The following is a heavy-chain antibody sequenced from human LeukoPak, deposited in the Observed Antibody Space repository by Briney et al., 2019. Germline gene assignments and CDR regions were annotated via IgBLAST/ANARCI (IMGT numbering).Heavy chain of an antibody. J-gene: IGHJ4*02. Sequence: SQTLSLTCAVSGGSISSGGYSWSWIRQPPGKGLEWIGYIYHSGSTYYNPSLKSRVTISADTSKNQFSLKLSSVTAADTAVYYCARKYYYDSSGYGFDYWGQGTLVTVSS. CDR1: GGSISSGGYS. CDR3: ARKYYYDSSGYGFDY. CDR2: IYHSGST. D-gene: IGHD3-22*01. V-gene: IGHV4-30-2*01.